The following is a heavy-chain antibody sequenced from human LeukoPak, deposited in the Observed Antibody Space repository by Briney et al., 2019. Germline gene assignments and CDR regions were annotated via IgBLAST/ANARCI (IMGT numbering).Heavy chain of an antibody. V-gene: IGHV1-8*01. CDR1: GYTFTSYD. Sequence: GASVKVYCKASGYTFTSYDINWVRQATGQGLEWMGWMNPNSGNTGYAQKFQGRVTMTRNTSISTAYMELSSLRSEDTAVYYCVRRRIRDSKVDYWGQGTLVTVSS. CDR2: MNPNSGNT. CDR3: VRRRIRDSKVDY. J-gene: IGHJ4*02. D-gene: IGHD2-15*01.